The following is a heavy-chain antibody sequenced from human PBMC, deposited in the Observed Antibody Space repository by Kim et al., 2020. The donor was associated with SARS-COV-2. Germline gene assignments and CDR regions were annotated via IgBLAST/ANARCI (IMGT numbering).Heavy chain of an antibody. CDR2: VVHDGSGT. D-gene: IGHD2-21*01. J-gene: IGHJ4*02. V-gene: IGHV3-74*03. Sequence: GGSLRLSCAGSGFTFTSYWMHWVRQVPGQGLVWVSRVVHDGSGTTYADSVRGRFVISRDNAKNTVSLEMNNLRVEDTAVYYCLTDVVWGQGTLVTVSS. CDR1: GFTFTSYW. CDR3: LTDVV.